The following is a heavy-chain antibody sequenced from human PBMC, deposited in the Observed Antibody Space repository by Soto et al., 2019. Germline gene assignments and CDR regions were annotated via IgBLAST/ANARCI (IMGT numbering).Heavy chain of an antibody. V-gene: IGHV3-23*01. CDR2: ISGSGGST. CDR1: GFTFSSYA. Sequence: GGSLRLSCAASGFTFSSYAMSWVRQAPGKGLEWVSAISGSGGSTYYADSVKGRFAISRDNSKNTLYLQMNSLRAEDTAVYYCAKRLSYYYDSSGYLVRWGQGALVTVSS. D-gene: IGHD3-22*01. J-gene: IGHJ4*02. CDR3: AKRLSYYYDSSGYLVR.